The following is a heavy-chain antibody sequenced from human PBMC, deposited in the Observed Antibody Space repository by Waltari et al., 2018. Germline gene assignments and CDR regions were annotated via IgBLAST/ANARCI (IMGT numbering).Heavy chain of an antibody. Sequence: QVQLQESGPGLVKPSETLSLTCTVSGGSISSYYLSWNRQPPGKGTEWLGYIYYSGSTNYNPSLKSRVTISVDTSKNQFSLKLSSVTAADTAVYYCARVSFDYDFWSGYYSRYYYYYMDVWGKGTTVTVSS. CDR2: IYYSGST. V-gene: IGHV4-59*01. CDR3: ARVSFDYDFWSGYYSRYYYYYMDV. D-gene: IGHD3-3*01. CDR1: GGSISSYY. J-gene: IGHJ6*03.